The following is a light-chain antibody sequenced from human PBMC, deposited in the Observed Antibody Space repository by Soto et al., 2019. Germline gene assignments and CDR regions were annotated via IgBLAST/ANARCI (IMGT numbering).Light chain of an antibody. V-gene: IGKV3-15*01. CDR3: QQYNNWPSGT. Sequence: EIVMTQSPATPSVSPGERATLSCRASQSVSSNLAWYQQKPGQAPRLLIYGASTRATGIPARFSGSGSGTEFTLTISSLQSEDFAVYYCQQYNNWPSGTFGQGTKVDIK. J-gene: IGKJ1*01. CDR1: QSVSSN. CDR2: GAS.